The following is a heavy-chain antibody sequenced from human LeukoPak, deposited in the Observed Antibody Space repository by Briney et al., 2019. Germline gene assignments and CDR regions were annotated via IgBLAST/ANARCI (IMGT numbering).Heavy chain of an antibody. CDR3: ARHVSGDNAWFDP. J-gene: IGHJ5*02. V-gene: IGHV4-59*08. Sequence: PSESLSLTCTDSGGSISGYYWSWIRQPPGKGLEWIGYIYYSGSTNYNPSLKSRLTISIDTSENQFSLKLSSVTAADTAVYYCARHVSGDNAWFDPWGQGTLVTVSS. CDR2: IYYSGST. D-gene: IGHD2-21*02. CDR1: GGSISGYY.